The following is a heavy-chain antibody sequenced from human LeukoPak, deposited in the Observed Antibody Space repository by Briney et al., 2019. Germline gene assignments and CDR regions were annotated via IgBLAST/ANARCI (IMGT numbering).Heavy chain of an antibody. CDR3: ARDDNWGFDY. CDR1: GFVFSDYS. D-gene: IGHD7-27*01. J-gene: IGHJ4*02. CDR2: IRGSGSGLGSGN. Sequence: AGGSLRLSCAASGFVFSDYSMNWVRQAPGKGLEWVANIRGSGSGLGSGNYYTDSVKGRFTISRDSAKTSLYLQMNSLRAEDTAFYYCARDDNWGFDYWGQGALVTVSS. V-gene: IGHV3-48*04.